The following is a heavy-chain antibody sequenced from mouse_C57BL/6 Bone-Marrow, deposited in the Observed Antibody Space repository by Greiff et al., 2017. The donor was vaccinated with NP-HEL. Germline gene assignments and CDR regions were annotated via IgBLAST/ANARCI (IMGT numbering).Heavy chain of an antibody. CDR2: ISSGSSTI. CDR3: ASADYGSSYGYFDV. D-gene: IGHD1-1*01. Sequence: EVQRVESGGGLVKPGGSLKLSCAASGFTFSDYGMHWVRQAPEKGLEWVAYISSGSSTIYYADTVKGRFTISRDNAKNTLFLQMTSLRSEDTAMYYCASADYGSSYGYFDVWGTGTTVTVSS. CDR1: GFTFSDYG. V-gene: IGHV5-17*01. J-gene: IGHJ1*03.